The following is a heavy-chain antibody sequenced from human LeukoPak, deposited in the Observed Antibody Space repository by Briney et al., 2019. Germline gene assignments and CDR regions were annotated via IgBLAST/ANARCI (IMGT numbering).Heavy chain of an antibody. J-gene: IGHJ4*02. V-gene: IGHV1-69*04. CDR3: ARDLAVAAAGTQDY. CDR1: GGTFSSYA. CDR2: IIPILGIA. Sequence: SVTVSCKASGGTFSSYAISWVRQAPGQGLEWMGRIIPILGIANYAQKFQGRVTITADKSTSTAYMELSSLRSEDTAVYYCARDLAVAAAGTQDYWGQGTLVTVSS. D-gene: IGHD6-13*01.